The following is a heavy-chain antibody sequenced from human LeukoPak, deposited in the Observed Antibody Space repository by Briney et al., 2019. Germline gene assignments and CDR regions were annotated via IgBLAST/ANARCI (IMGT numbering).Heavy chain of an antibody. CDR2: IKQDGSEK. V-gene: IGHV3-7*04. CDR3: ARGEYNWNYVRLLTSDAFDI. Sequence: GGSLRLSCAASGFTFSSYWMSWVRQAPGKGLEWVANIKQDGSEKYYVDSVKGRFTISRDNAKNSLYLQMNSLRAEDTAVYYCARGEYNWNYVRLLTSDAFDIWGQGTMVTVSS. D-gene: IGHD1-7*01. J-gene: IGHJ3*02. CDR1: GFTFSSYW.